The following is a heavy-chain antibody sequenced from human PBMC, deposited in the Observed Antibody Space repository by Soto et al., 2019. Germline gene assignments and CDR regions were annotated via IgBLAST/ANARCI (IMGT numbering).Heavy chain of an antibody. CDR3: AKDLSKWFGDHFDY. CDR2: ISYDGSNK. D-gene: IGHD3-10*01. CDR1: GFTFSSYG. J-gene: IGHJ4*02. V-gene: IGHV3-30*18. Sequence: GGSLRLSCAASGFTFSSYGMHWVRQAPGKGLEWVAVISYDGSNKYYADSVKGRFTISRDNSKNTLYLQMNSLRAEDTAVYYCAKDLSKWFGDHFDYWGQGTLVTVSS.